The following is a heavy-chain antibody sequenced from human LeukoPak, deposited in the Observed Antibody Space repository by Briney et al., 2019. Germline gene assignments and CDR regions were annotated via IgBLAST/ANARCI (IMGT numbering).Heavy chain of an antibody. V-gene: IGHV3-21*01. CDR3: ARDQGYSCAPRGYFDY. CDR2: ISSSSSYI. Sequence: GGSLRLSCAASGFTFSSYSMNWVRQAPGKGLEWVSSISSSSSYIYYADSVKGRFTISRDNAKNSLYLQMNSLRAEDTAVYYCARDQGYSCAPRGYFDYWGQGTLVTVSS. CDR1: GFTFSSYS. J-gene: IGHJ4*02. D-gene: IGHD5-18*01.